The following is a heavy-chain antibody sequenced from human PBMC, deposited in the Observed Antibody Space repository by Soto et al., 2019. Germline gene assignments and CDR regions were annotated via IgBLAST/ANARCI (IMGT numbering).Heavy chain of an antibody. CDR1: GDSVSSNSAA. V-gene: IGHV6-1*01. Sequence: SQTLSLTCAISGDSVSSNSAAWNWIGQSPARGVEWLGRTYYRYKWYNDYEVSVKSRITINPDTSKNQFSLQLNSVTPEDTAVYYCARGPGITIFGVVTPFDYWGQGTLVTVSS. CDR2: TYYRYKWYN. CDR3: ARGPGITIFGVVTPFDY. J-gene: IGHJ4*02. D-gene: IGHD3-3*01.